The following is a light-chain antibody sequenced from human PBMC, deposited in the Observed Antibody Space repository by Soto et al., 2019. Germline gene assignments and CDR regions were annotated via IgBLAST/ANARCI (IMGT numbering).Light chain of an antibody. J-gene: IGLJ1*01. CDR2: EVN. CDR1: SSDVGGYNY. V-gene: IGLV2-14*01. Sequence: QSVLTQPASVSGSPGQSISISCTGTSSDVGGYNYVSWYQQHPGKAPKLIIYEVNNRPSGVSNRFSGSKSGNTASLTISGLQAEEEADYYCSSYTSSSTWVFGTGTKVTVL. CDR3: SSYTSSSTWV.